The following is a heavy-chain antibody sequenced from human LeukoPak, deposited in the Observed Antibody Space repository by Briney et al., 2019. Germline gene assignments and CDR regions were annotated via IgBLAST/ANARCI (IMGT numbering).Heavy chain of an antibody. J-gene: IGHJ4*02. CDR2: IRYDGSNK. CDR1: GFTFSSYG. Sequence: PGGSLRLSRAASGFTFSSYGMHWVRQAPGKGLEWVAFIRYDGSNKYYADSVKGRFTISRDNSKNTLYLQMNSLRAEDTAVYYCAKGNYYDSSGYSFDYWGQGTLVTVSS. D-gene: IGHD3-22*01. V-gene: IGHV3-30*02. CDR3: AKGNYYDSSGYSFDY.